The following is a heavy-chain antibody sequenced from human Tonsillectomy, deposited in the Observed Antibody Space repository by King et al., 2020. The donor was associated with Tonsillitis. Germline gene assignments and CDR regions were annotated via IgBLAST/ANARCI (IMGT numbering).Heavy chain of an antibody. J-gene: IGHJ6*02. CDR3: ARHLHSNYYYYGMDV. Sequence: VQLQESGPGLVKPSETLSLTCTVSGGSISGYYWSWIRQPPGKGLEWIGYIYYSGSTNYNPSLKSRVTISVDTSKSQFSLKLSSVTAADTAVYYCARHLHSNYYYYGMDVWGQGTTVTVSS. CDR1: GGSISGYY. V-gene: IGHV4-59*08. CDR2: IYYSGST.